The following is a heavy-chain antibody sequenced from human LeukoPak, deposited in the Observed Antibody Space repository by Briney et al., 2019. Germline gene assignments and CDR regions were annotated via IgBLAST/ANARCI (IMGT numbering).Heavy chain of an antibody. V-gene: IGHV1-2*02. CDR2: INPNSGGT. Sequence: ASVTVSCKASGYTFTGYFMHWVRQAPGQGPEWMGWINPNSGGTNYAQKFQGRVIITRDTSISTAYMELSRLRSDDAAVYYCARVSEYYYFDYGGQGTLVTVSA. J-gene: IGHJ4*02. D-gene: IGHD2/OR15-2a*01. CDR1: GYTFTGYF. CDR3: ARVSEYYYFDY.